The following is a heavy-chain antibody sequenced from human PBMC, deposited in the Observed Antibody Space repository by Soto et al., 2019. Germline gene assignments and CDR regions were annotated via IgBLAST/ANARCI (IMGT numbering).Heavy chain of an antibody. V-gene: IGHV3-7*01. J-gene: IGHJ2*01. D-gene: IGHD1-26*01. CDR2: IRQDGSEK. Sequence: EVQLVESGGGLVQPGGSLRLSCAASGFTLSTYWMSWVRQAPGKGLEWVANIRQDGSEKYYVDSVKGRFTISRDNAKNSLYLQMNSLRAEDTAVYYCARDRQLERSWELRWYFDLWGRGTLVTASS. CDR1: GFTLSTYW. CDR3: ARDRQLERSWELRWYFDL.